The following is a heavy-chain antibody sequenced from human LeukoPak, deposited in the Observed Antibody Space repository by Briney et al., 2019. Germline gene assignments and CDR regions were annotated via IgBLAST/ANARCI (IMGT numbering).Heavy chain of an antibody. CDR1: GFTFGDYA. J-gene: IGHJ4*02. V-gene: IGHV3-49*04. D-gene: IGHD6-6*01. Sequence: PGRSLRLSCTASGFTFGDYAMSWVRQAPGKGLEWVGFIRSKAYGGTTEYAASVKGRFTISRDDSKSIAYLQLNSLKTEDTAVYYCSRGTGSSPFWGQGTLVTVSS. CDR3: SRGTGSSPF. CDR2: IRSKAYGGTT.